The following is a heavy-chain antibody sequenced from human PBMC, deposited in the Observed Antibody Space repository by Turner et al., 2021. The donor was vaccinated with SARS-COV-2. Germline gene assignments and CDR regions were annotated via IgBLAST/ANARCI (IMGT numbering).Heavy chain of an antibody. CDR1: GFTFSSYS. Sequence: EVQLVESGGGLVQPGGSLRLSCAASGFTFSSYSMNWGRQAPGKGLEWVSFISKSTSSIYYADSVGDRFTISRDNAENSLYLQMNSLRAEDTAVYYCAREITASTYAMDVWGQGTTVTVS. D-gene: IGHD3-10*01. V-gene: IGHV3-48*01. J-gene: IGHJ6*02. CDR3: AREITASTYAMDV. CDR2: ISKSTSSI.